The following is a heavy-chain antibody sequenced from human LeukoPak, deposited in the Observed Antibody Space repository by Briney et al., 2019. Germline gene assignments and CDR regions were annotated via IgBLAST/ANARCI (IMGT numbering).Heavy chain of an antibody. CDR1: GYTFTGYY. CDR2: IDPNSGGT. CDR3: TRLATLIDAFDI. V-gene: IGHV1-2*02. Sequence: ASVKVSCKASGYTFTGYYMHWVRQAPGQGLEWMGWIDPNSGGTTYAQKFQGRVTMTRDTSISTAHMELSRLRSDDTAVYYCTRLATLIDAFDIWGQGTMVTVSS. D-gene: IGHD1-1*01. J-gene: IGHJ3*02.